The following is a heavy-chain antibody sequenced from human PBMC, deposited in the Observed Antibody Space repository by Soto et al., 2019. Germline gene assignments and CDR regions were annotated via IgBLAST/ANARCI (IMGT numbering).Heavy chain of an antibody. J-gene: IGHJ4*02. Sequence: QVQLVQSGAEVKKPGASVKVSCKASGYTFSSYGISWVRQAPGQGLEWMGWISAYNGNTNYAQKLQGRVTMTTDTSTSTAYMDLRSLRSDDTAVYYCARDRRFLELLYYFDYWGQGTLVTVSS. V-gene: IGHV1-18*01. D-gene: IGHD3-3*01. CDR1: GYTFSSYG. CDR3: ARDRRFLELLYYFDY. CDR2: ISAYNGNT.